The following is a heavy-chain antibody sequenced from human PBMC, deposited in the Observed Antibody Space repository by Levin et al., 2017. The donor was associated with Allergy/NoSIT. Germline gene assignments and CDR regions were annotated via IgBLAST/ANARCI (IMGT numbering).Heavy chain of an antibody. CDR1: GFTFSSYA. Sequence: GESLKISCAASGFTFSSYAMIWVRQAPGKGLEWVSAISGGGGSTYYADSVKGRFSISRDNSRNTLYLQMNSLRAEDTAGYYCAKDWQYGSSHRGEDYFDYWGQGPLVTVSS. V-gene: IGHV3-23*01. CDR3: AKDWQYGSSHRGEDYFDY. D-gene: IGHD6-13*01. CDR2: ISGGGGST. J-gene: IGHJ4*02.